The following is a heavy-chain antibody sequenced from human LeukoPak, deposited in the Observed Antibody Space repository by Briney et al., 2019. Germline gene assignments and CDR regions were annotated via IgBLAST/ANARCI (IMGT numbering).Heavy chain of an antibody. V-gene: IGHV3-23*01. CDR1: GFTFFNYV. J-gene: IGHJ4*02. CDR2: ISGSGDST. CDR3: ATSTVAKYDY. Sequence: GGSLRLSCVASGFTFFNYVMIWVRQAPGKGLEWVSAISGSGDSTFNADSVKGRFTISRDNSKNTLYLQMNSLRAEDTALYYCATSTVAKYDYWGQGTLVAVSS. D-gene: IGHD4-11*01.